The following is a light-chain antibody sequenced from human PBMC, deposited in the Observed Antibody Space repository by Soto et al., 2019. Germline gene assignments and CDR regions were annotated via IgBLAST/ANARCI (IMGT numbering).Light chain of an antibody. Sequence: EIVLTQSPGTLSLSPGERATLSCKASQSVSSNHLAWYQHKPGQAPRLLIYGASGRATGIPDRFSGSGSGTDFTLIINRLEPEDFGVYYCQQYDGSPSLTFGGGTKVEIK. CDR1: QSVSSNH. CDR3: QQYDGSPSLT. J-gene: IGKJ4*01. V-gene: IGKV3-20*01. CDR2: GAS.